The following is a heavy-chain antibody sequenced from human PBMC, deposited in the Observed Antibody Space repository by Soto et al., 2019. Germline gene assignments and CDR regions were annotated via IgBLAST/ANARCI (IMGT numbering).Heavy chain of an antibody. CDR3: ARSVFP. V-gene: IGHV4-31*01. J-gene: IGHJ5*02. Sequence: QVQLQESGPGLVKPSQTLSLTCTVSGGSISSGGYYWCWSRQHPGKGLEWIGYIYYSGSTYYDPSLKSPVTISVYTPKKQFSLKRSSVTAADTAVYYCARSVFPWGQGTLVTVSS. CDR1: GGSISSGGYY. CDR2: IYYSGST.